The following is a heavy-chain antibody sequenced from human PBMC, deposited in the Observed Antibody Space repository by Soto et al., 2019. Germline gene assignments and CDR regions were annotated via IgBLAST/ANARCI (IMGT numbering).Heavy chain of an antibody. J-gene: IGHJ3*02. CDR2: ISGYNGNT. CDR1: GYMFSHYG. CDR3: ARDLLPMTGNANDAFEI. V-gene: IGHV1-18*04. D-gene: IGHD1-1*01. Sequence: QIQLVQSGAEVKKPGASVKVSCKASGYMFSHYGINWVRQATGQGLEWVAWISGYNGNTNYAQKFQGRVTMIMDSSTNTAYMELRRLTSDDTAVDYCARDLLPMTGNANDAFEIWGQGTMVTVSS.